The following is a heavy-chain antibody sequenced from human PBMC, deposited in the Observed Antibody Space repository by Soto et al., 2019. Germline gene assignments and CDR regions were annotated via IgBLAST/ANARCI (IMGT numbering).Heavy chain of an antibody. CDR3: ATDLIHGYVDY. CDR2: ISSDGRHT. Sequence: HPGGSLRLSCTASGFTFSSHGMHWVRQDTGKGLEWVALISSDGRHTYYPDSVGGRFTISRDNSKNTLYLQMNSLRIEDTAVYYCATDLIHGYVDYWGQGTLVTFSS. D-gene: IGHD2-2*03. V-gene: IGHV3-30*03. CDR1: GFTFSSHG. J-gene: IGHJ4*02.